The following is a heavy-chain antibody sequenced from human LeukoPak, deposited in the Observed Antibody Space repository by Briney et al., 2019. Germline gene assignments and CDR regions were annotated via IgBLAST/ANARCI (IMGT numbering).Heavy chain of an antibody. CDR1: GYTFTSYY. CDR3: ARDGVRGVIAEGHYYGMDV. CDR2: INPSGGST. D-gene: IGHD3-10*01. Sequence: ASVKVSCKASGYTFTSYYMHWVRQAPGQGLEWMGIINPSGGSTSCAQKFQGRVTMTRDTSTSTVYMELSSLRSEDTAVYYCARDGVRGVIAEGHYYGMDVWGKGTTVTVSS. V-gene: IGHV1-46*01. J-gene: IGHJ6*04.